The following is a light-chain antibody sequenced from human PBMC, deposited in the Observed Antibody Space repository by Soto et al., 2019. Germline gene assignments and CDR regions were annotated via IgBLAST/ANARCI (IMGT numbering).Light chain of an antibody. J-gene: IGKJ1*01. CDR2: EVS. Sequence: DVVMTQTPLSSPVTLGQPASISCRSSQSLVHSDGNTYLNWFHQRPGQSPRRLIYEVSNRESGVPDRFSGSGSGTDFTLKISRVEAEDVGVYYCMQGTQWPWTFGQGTKVEIK. CDR3: MQGTQWPWT. V-gene: IGKV2-30*02. CDR1: QSLVHSDGNTY.